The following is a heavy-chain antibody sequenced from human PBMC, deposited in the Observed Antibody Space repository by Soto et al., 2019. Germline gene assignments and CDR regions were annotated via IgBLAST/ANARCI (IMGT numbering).Heavy chain of an antibody. D-gene: IGHD1-26*01. CDR1: GYSISSSNW. CDR2: IYYSGTT. J-gene: IGHJ4*02. V-gene: IGHV4-28*01. Sequence: QVQLQESGPGLVKPSDTLSLTCAVSGYSISSSNWWGWIRQPPGKGLEWIGYIYYSGTTYYNPSRKMRGTMAVDTSKNQFSLKLTSVTAVDTAVYYCARREIQGPIDYWGQGTLVTVSS. CDR3: ARREIQGPIDY.